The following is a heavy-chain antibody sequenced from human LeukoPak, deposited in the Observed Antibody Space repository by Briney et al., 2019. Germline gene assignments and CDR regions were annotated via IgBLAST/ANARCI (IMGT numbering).Heavy chain of an antibody. CDR1: GFTFSSYA. Sequence: PGGSLRLSCAASGFTFSSYAMHWVRQAPGKGLEWVAVISYDGSNKYYADSVKGRFTISRDNSKNTLYLQMNSLRAEDTAVYYCARDYLVVRGVITKGPSYYYGMDVWGQGTTVTVSS. CDR2: ISYDGSNK. CDR3: ARDYLVVRGVITKGPSYYYGMDV. J-gene: IGHJ6*02. D-gene: IGHD3-10*01. V-gene: IGHV3-30-3*01.